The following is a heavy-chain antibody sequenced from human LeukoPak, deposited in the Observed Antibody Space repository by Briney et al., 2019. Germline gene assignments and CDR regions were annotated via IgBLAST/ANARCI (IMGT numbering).Heavy chain of an antibody. CDR1: GFTFSSYA. CDR2: ISYDGSNK. J-gene: IGHJ6*03. CDR3: ARASQLWFPHYYYMDV. D-gene: IGHD5-18*01. V-gene: IGHV3-30*04. Sequence: GGSLRLSCAASGFTFSSYAMHWVRQAPGKGLEGVAVISYDGSNKYYADPVKGRFTISRDNSKNTLYLQMNSLRAEDTAVYYCARASQLWFPHYYYMDVWGKGTTVTVSS.